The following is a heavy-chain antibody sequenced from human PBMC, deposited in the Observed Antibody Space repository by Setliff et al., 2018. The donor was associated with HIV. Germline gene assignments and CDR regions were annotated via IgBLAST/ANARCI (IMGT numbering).Heavy chain of an antibody. J-gene: IGHJ5*02. V-gene: IGHV4-39*01. CDR3: ASRVYYYDSNNFLREEGFDP. CDR2: IYYNEKT. Sequence: SETLSLTCTVSGGSTSNSRYYWAWIRQLPGKGLEYIGSIYYNEKTYYSPSLKSRVTISIDTSKNQFSLNLTSVTAADSAVYYCASRVYYYDSNNFLREEGFDPWGQGTLVTVS. D-gene: IGHD3-22*01. CDR1: GGSTSNSRYY.